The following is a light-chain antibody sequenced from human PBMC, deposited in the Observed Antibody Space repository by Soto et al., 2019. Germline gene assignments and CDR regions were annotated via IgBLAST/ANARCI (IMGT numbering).Light chain of an antibody. V-gene: IGKV3D-20*02. J-gene: IGKJ5*01. CDR2: GAS. CDR1: QSVSSSY. Sequence: VLTQSPGTLSLSPGARATLSCRASQSVSSSYLAWYQQTHGQAPRLLIYGASTRATGIPARFSGSVSGTDLTLTISSLQPEDCEVYDCQQRSNWPITFGQGTRLEIK. CDR3: QQRSNWPIT.